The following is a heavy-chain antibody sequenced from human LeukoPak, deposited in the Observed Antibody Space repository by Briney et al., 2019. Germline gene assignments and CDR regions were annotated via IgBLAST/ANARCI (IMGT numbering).Heavy chain of an antibody. V-gene: IGHV1-8*01. CDR2: MNPNSGNT. CDR1: GYTFTSYD. Sequence: GASVKVSCKASGYTFTSYDINWVRQATGQGLEWMGWMNPNSGNTGYAQKFQGRVTMTRNTSISTAYMELSSLRSEDTAVYYCAREVVVMDAFDIWGQGTMVTVSS. J-gene: IGHJ3*02. CDR3: AREVVVMDAFDI. D-gene: IGHD3-22*01.